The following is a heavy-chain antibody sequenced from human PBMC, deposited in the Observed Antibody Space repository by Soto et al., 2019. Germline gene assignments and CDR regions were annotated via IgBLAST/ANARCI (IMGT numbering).Heavy chain of an antibody. CDR1: GGTFSSYA. V-gene: IGHV1-69*01. Sequence: QVQLVQSGAEVKKPGSSVKVSCKASGGTFSSYAISWVRQAPGQGLEWMGGIIPIFGTANYAQKFQGRVTITADESTSTAYMELSSLRSEDTAAYYCARIVVVAATHYYYGMDVWGQGTTVTVSS. CDR2: IIPIFGTA. J-gene: IGHJ6*02. CDR3: ARIVVVAATHYYYGMDV. D-gene: IGHD2-15*01.